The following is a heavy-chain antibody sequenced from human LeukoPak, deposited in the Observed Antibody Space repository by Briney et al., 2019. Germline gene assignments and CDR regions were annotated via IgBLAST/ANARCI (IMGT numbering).Heavy chain of an antibody. D-gene: IGHD3-22*01. CDR3: AKDRPNFHENSGHYYRRDGDS. CDR1: GFTFYMYA. Sequence: PGGSLRLSCQASGFTFYMYAMSWVRQAPGKGLEWVASMCGTAGCTFYPDSVKGRFTNSRDSSKNVLYLRMNSLTAEDTAIYYCAKDRPNFHENSGHYYRRDGDSWGQGTLVTVSS. V-gene: IGHV3-23*01. J-gene: IGHJ5*01. CDR2: MCGTAGCT.